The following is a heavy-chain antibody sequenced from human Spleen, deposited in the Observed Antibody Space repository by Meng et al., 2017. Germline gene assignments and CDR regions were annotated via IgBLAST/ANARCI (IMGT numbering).Heavy chain of an antibody. CDR3: ARGPTTMAHDFDY. CDR1: GESFNKSS. D-gene: IGHD4-11*01. V-gene: IGHV4-34*02. CDR2: INHSGST. Sequence: HVQRQQWGAGPLEPSEALPLKCAVYGESFNKSSWTWIRQPPGKGLEWIGEINHSGSTNYNPSLESRATISVDTSQNNLSLKLSSVTAADSAVYYCARGPTTMAHDFDYWGQGTLVTVSS. J-gene: IGHJ4*02.